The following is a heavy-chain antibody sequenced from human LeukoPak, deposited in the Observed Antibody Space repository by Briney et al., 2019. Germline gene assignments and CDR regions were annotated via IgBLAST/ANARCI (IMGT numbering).Heavy chain of an antibody. J-gene: IGHJ5*02. CDR1: GGSISSGSYY. V-gene: IGHV4-61*02. CDR3: ARYSSWNLFDP. D-gene: IGHD6-6*01. Sequence: PSQTQSLTCTVSGGSISSGSYYWSWIRQPAGKGLEWIGRIYTSGSTNYNPSLKSRVTISVDTSKNQFSLKLSSVTAADTAVYYCARYSSWNLFDPWGQGTLVTVSS. CDR2: IYTSGST.